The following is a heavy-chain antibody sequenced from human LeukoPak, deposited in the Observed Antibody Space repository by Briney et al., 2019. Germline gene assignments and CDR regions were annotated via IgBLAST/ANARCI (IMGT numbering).Heavy chain of an antibody. CDR3: ARLARKTTVVPPDFDS. Sequence: SETLSLTCTVSGGSIRSDYWSWIRQPPGKGLEWIGYIHYSGGTNYNPSLKRRLTMSVDMSKNQFSLRLSSVTAADTAVYYCARLARKTTVVPPDFDSWGQGTLVTVSS. V-gene: IGHV4-59*01. CDR2: IHYSGGT. CDR1: GGSIRSDY. D-gene: IGHD4-23*01. J-gene: IGHJ4*02.